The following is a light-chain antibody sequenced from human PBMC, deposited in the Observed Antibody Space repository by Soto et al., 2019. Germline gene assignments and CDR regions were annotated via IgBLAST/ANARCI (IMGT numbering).Light chain of an antibody. CDR3: QVCDTITDHHVV. CDR2: YDT. CDR1: NIGSKF. Sequence: SYELTQAPSVSVAPGKTARINCGGDNIGSKFVHWYQQRPGQAPVLVISYDTDRPSGIPERFSGSSSGNTATLTISRVEVGDEADYYCQVCDTITDHHVVFGGGTQLTVL. V-gene: IGLV3-21*04. J-gene: IGLJ7*01.